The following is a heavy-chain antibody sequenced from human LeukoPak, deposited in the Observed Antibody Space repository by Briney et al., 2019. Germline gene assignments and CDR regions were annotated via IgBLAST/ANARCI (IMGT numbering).Heavy chain of an antibody. D-gene: IGHD3-22*01. J-gene: IGHJ4*02. CDR3: AKASGESSGYRFDY. CDR2: ISYDGSNK. CDR1: GFTFSSYG. V-gene: IGHV3-30*18. Sequence: AGRSLRLSCVASGFTFSSYGMHWVRQAPGKGLEWVAVISYDGSNKYYADSVKGRFTMSRDNSKNTLYLQMNSLRAEDTAVYYCAKASGESSGYRFDYWGQGTLVTVSS.